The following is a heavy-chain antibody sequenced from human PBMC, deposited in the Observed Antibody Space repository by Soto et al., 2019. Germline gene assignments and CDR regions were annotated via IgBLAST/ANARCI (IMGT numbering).Heavy chain of an antibody. CDR1: GFTFSSYG. J-gene: IGHJ6*02. V-gene: IGHV3-30*18. Sequence: GGSLRLSCAASGFTFSSYGMHWVRQAPGKGLEWVAVISYDGSNKYYADPVKGRFTISRDNSKNTLYLQMNSLRAEDTAVYYCAKDRGIAVAGPNYYYGMDVWGQGTTVTVSS. CDR3: AKDRGIAVAGPNYYYGMDV. CDR2: ISYDGSNK. D-gene: IGHD6-19*01.